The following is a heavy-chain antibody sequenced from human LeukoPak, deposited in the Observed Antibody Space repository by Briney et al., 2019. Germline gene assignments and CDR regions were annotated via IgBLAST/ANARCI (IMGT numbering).Heavy chain of an antibody. D-gene: IGHD6-13*01. CDR3: ARETPYSSSWTVFDY. CDR2: IKQDGSEK. Sequence: GGSLRLSCAASEFTFFTYWMSWVRQAPGKWLEWVANIKQDGSEKYYVDSVKGRFTISRDDAKNSLYLQMNSLRAEDTAVYYCARETPYSSSWTVFDYWGQGTLVTVSS. CDR1: EFTFFTYW. J-gene: IGHJ4*02. V-gene: IGHV3-7*01.